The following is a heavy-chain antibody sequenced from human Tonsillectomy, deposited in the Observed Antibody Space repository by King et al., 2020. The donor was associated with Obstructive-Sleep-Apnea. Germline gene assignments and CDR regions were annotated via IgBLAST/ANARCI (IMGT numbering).Heavy chain of an antibody. CDR1: GFTVSSNY. Sequence: EVQLVESGGGLVQPGGSLRLSCAASGFTVSSNYMSWVRQAPGKGLEGVSVIYSGGSTYFADSVKGRFTISRDNSKNTLYLQMNSLRAEDTAVYYCARPLTTVTTGDYWGQGTLVTVSS. V-gene: IGHV3-66*04. D-gene: IGHD4-17*01. CDR3: ARPLTTVTTGDY. J-gene: IGHJ4*02. CDR2: IYSGGST.